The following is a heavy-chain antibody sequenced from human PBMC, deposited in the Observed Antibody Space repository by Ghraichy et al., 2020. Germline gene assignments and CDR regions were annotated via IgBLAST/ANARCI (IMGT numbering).Heavy chain of an antibody. V-gene: IGHV4-34*01. CDR1: GGSFSGYY. CDR2: INHSGST. J-gene: IGHJ4*02. CDR3: ARAQPGGGYNPARGTFGY. D-gene: IGHD5-24*01. Sequence: LSLTCAVYGGSFSGYYWSWIRQPPGKGLEWIGEINHSGSTNYNPSLKSRVTISVDTSKNQFSLKLSSVTAADTAVYYCARAQPGGGYNPARGTFGYWGQGTLVTVSS.